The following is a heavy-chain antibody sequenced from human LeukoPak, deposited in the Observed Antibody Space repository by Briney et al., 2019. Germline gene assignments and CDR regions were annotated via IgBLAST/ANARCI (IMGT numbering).Heavy chain of an antibody. V-gene: IGHV4-34*01. J-gene: IGHJ4*02. CDR2: INHSGSN. D-gene: IGHD2-15*01. CDR3: ARGRSSFTY. Sequence: NAAETVSLICGVYGGSFSGYYGRWIRQPPGKGLEWIGEINHSGSNNYNPSLKSRVTISVDTSKNQFSLKLSSVTAADTAAYYCARGRSSFTYWGQGTLVTVSS. CDR1: GGSFSGYY.